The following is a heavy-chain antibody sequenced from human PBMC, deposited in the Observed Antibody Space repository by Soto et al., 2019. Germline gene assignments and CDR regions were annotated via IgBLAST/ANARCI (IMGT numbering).Heavy chain of an antibody. V-gene: IGHV1-8*01. D-gene: IGHD2-2*01. CDR1: GYTFTSYD. CDR2: MNPNSGNT. Sequence: ASVKVSCKASGYTFTSYDINWVRRATGQGLEWMGWMNPNSGNTGYAQKFQGRVTMTRNNSISTAYMELSSLRSEDTAVYYCARGRGYCSSTSCYRAFDIWGQGTMVTVSS. J-gene: IGHJ3*02. CDR3: ARGRGYCSSTSCYRAFDI.